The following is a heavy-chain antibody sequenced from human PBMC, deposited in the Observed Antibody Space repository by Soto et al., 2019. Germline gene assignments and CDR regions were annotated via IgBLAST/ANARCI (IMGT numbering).Heavy chain of an antibody. J-gene: IGHJ4*02. CDR2: IYYSGST. CDR3: ARHENLWFGELLLRPVDY. CDR1: GGSISSYY. V-gene: IGHV4-59*08. D-gene: IGHD3-10*01. Sequence: PETLSLTCTVSGGSISSYYWSWILQPPGKGLEWIGYIYYSGSTNYNPSLKSRVTISVDTSKNQFSLKLSSVTAADTAVYYCARHENLWFGELLLRPVDYWGQGTLVTVSS.